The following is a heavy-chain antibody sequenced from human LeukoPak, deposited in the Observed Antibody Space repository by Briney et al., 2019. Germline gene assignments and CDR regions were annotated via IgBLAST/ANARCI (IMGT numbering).Heavy chain of an antibody. Sequence: RPSETLSLTCTVSGGSISSYYWSWIRQPPGKGLEWIGYIYYSGSTNYNPSLKSRVTITVDTSKNQFSLKQSSVTAADTAVYYCARLLYGSGSYYLDYWGQGTLVTVSS. CDR1: GGSISSYY. V-gene: IGHV4-59*01. D-gene: IGHD3-10*01. CDR3: ARLLYGSGSYYLDY. J-gene: IGHJ4*02. CDR2: IYYSGST.